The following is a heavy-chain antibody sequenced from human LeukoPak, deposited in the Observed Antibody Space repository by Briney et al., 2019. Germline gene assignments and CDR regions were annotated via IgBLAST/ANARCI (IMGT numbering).Heavy chain of an antibody. V-gene: IGHV3-30*14. CDR1: GFAFSNFA. CDR2: VSYEGTIK. Sequence: GRSLRLSCAASGFAFSNFAMHWVRQAPGKGLEWVAVVSYEGTIKYYSDSAEGRFTISRDNSANIISLQMNNLTTEDTAAYYCARENFDSWGQGTLVAVSS. J-gene: IGHJ5*01. CDR3: ARENFDS.